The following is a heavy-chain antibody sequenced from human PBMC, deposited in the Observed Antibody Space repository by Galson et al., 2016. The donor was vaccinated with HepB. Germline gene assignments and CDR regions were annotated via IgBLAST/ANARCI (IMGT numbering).Heavy chain of an antibody. J-gene: IGHJ4*02. Sequence: SLRLSCAASGFTFSTYSMNWVRQAPGKGLEWVSSLSGDSTYIYRADSVKGRFTISRDNTKKTVYLEMNSLRPDDTAVYYCATYYRRFEEWGQGTLVTVSS. CDR2: LSGDSTYI. V-gene: IGHV3-21*01. CDR1: GFTFSTYS. D-gene: IGHD3-10*01. CDR3: ATYYRRFEE.